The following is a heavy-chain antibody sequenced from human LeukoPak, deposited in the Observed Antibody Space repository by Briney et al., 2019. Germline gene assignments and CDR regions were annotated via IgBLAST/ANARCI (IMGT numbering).Heavy chain of an antibody. V-gene: IGHV3-64*01. CDR3: ARDRGVDVYYFDY. D-gene: IGHD3-16*01. CDR1: GFTFSSYA. J-gene: IGHJ4*02. Sequence: GGSLRLSCAASGFTFSSYAMHWVRQAPGKGLEYVSAISSNGGSTYYANSVKGRFTISRDNSKNTLYLQMGSLRAEDMAVYYCARDRGVDVYYFDYWGQGTLVTVSS. CDR2: ISSNGGST.